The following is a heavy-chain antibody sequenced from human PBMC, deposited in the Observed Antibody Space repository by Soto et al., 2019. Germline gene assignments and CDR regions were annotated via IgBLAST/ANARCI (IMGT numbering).Heavy chain of an antibody. J-gene: IGHJ4*02. Sequence: ASVKVSCKASGYTFTSYGISWVRQAPGQGLEWMGWISAYNGNTNYAQKLQGRVTMTTDTSTSTAYMELRSLRFDDTALYYWARGYSSHSSTGYWGQGTLVPVSS. CDR1: GYTFTSYG. V-gene: IGHV1-18*01. D-gene: IGHD1-20*01. CDR3: ARGYSSHSSTGY. CDR2: ISAYNGNT.